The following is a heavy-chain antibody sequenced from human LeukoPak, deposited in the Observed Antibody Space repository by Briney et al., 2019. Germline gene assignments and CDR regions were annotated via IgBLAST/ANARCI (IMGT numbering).Heavy chain of an antibody. CDR3: ARKSRPDSSGYYYEGNFDY. V-gene: IGHV1-46*01. J-gene: IGHJ4*02. CDR2: INPSGGST. CDR1: GYTFTSYY. Sequence: GASVKVSCKASGYTFTSYYMHWERQAPGQGLEWMGIINPSGGSTSYAQKFQGRVTMTRDTSTSSVYMELSSLRSEDTAVYYCARKSRPDSSGYYYEGNFDYWGQGTLVTVSS. D-gene: IGHD3-22*01.